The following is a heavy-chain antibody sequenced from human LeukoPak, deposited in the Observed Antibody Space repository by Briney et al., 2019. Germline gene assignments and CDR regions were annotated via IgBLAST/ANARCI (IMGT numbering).Heavy chain of an antibody. CDR2: INPNSGGT. D-gene: IGHD6-19*01. Sequence: GASVKVSCKASGYTFTGYYMHWVRQAPGQGLEWMGWINPNSGGTNYAQKFQGRVTMTRDTSISKAYMELSRLRSDDTAVYYCARARSSGWSFDYWGQGTLVTVSS. CDR1: GYTFTGYY. J-gene: IGHJ4*02. CDR3: ARARSSGWSFDY. V-gene: IGHV1-2*02.